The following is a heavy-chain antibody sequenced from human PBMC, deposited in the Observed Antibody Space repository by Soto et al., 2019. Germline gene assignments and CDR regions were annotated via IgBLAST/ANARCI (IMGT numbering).Heavy chain of an antibody. CDR1: GFTFSSYW. CDR3: AREFCTGGTCYTSYFEP. D-gene: IGHD2-15*01. CDR2: INRDGRST. V-gene: IGHV3-74*01. Sequence: GGSLRLSCAASGFTFSSYWMHWVRQAPGKGLVWVSRINRDGRSTSYADSVKGRVTISRDNAKNTLFLQMNSLRDEDTAVYHCAREFCTGGTCYTSYFEPWGQGIPLTVSS. J-gene: IGHJ5*02.